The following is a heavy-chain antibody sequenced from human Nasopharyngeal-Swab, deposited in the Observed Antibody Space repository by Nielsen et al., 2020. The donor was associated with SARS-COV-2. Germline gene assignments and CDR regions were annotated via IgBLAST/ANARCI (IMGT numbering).Heavy chain of an antibody. CDR2: IKQDGSEK. Sequence: GGSLRLSGAASGFPFDIYWMSWVRQAPGKGLEGVANIKQDGSEKYYVNSVKGRFTISRDNAKNSLYLQMNSLRAEDTAVYYCARDPIPAGGSDGFDIWGQGTMVTVSS. D-gene: IGHD1-26*01. V-gene: IGHV3-7*01. CDR3: ARDPIPAGGSDGFDI. J-gene: IGHJ3*02. CDR1: GFPFDIYW.